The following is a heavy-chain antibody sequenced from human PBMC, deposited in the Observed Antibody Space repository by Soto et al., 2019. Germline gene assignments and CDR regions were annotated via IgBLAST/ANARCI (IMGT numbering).Heavy chain of an antibody. Sequence: GGSLRLSCAASGFTFSSYGMHWVRQAPGKGLEWVAVISYDGSNKYYAESVKGRFTISRDNSKNTLYLQMNSLRAEDTAVYYCARVGILRFLEWSEKGYYYYGMDVWGQGTTVTVSS. CDR2: ISYDGSNK. J-gene: IGHJ6*02. V-gene: IGHV3-30*03. CDR1: GFTFSSYG. D-gene: IGHD3-3*01. CDR3: ARVGILRFLEWSEKGYYYYGMDV.